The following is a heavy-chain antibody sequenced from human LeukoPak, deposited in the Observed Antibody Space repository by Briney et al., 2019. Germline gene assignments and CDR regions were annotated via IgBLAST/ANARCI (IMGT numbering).Heavy chain of an antibody. Sequence: GASLRLSCAASGFTFSSYAMSWVRQAPGKGLEWVSAISGSGGSTYYADSVKGRFTISRDNSKNTLYLQMNSLRAEDTAVYYCAKDLSFNRRGRGYGGQGTLVTVSS. D-gene: IGHD1-14*01. CDR3: AKDLSFNRRGRGY. J-gene: IGHJ4*02. V-gene: IGHV3-23*01. CDR2: ISGSGGST. CDR1: GFTFSSYA.